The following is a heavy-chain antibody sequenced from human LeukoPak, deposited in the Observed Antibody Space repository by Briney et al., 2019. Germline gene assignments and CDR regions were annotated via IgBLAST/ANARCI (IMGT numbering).Heavy chain of an antibody. CDR1: GGSSCGFS. V-gene: IGHV4-34*01. D-gene: IGHD1-26*01. J-gene: IGHJ1*01. CDR2: IDHSGGT. Sequence: PSETLSLTRALYGGSSCGFSWRWIRQPPGEGVGWIGEIDHSGGTNYNPSLKSRVTISVDTSKNQFSLKLSSVTAADTAVYYCARVPYSGSLRRAEYFQHWGPGTLVTVSS. CDR3: ARVPYSGSLRRAEYFQH.